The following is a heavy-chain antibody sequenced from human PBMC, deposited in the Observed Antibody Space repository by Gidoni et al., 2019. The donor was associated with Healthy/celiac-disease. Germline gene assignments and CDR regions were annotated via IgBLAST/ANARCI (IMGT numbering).Heavy chain of an antibody. J-gene: IGHJ4*02. D-gene: IGHD2-2*01. Sequence: EVQLVESGGGVVPPWGSLRSPCSASGFTLDDYGLSWVRHAPGKGLEWVSGINWNGGSTGYADSVKGRFTISRDNAKNSLYLQMNSLRAEDTALYYCARGTPYCSSTSCYLDYWGQGTLVTVSS. CDR2: INWNGGST. V-gene: IGHV3-20*04. CDR1: GFTLDDYG. CDR3: ARGTPYCSSTSCYLDY.